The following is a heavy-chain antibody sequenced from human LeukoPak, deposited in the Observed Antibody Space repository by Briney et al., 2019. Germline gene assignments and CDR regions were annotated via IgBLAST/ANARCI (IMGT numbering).Heavy chain of an antibody. CDR3: TTESGGGPRY. V-gene: IGHV3-15*01. CDR1: GFTFSNAW. D-gene: IGHD2-15*01. J-gene: IGHJ4*02. Sequence: PGGSLRLSCAASGFTFSNAWMSWVRQSPGKGLQWVGRIKSKTDEGTTDHAAPVKGRFTISRDDSKNTLHLQMNSLKTEDTAVYYCTTESGGGPRYWGQGTLVTVSA. CDR2: IKSKTDEGTT.